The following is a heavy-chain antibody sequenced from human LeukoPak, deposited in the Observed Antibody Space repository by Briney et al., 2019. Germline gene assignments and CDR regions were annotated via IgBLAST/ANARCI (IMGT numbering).Heavy chain of an antibody. CDR3: ARHRGSSSNFDY. CDR1: GGSISSYY. CDR2: IYYSGST. V-gene: IGHV4-59*08. D-gene: IGHD6-6*01. J-gene: IGHJ4*02. Sequence: SETLSLTCTVSGGSISSYYWSWIRQPPGKGLEWIGYIYYSGSTNYNPSLKSRVTISVDTSKNQFSLKLSSVTATDTAVYYCARHRGSSSNFDYWGQGTLVTVSS.